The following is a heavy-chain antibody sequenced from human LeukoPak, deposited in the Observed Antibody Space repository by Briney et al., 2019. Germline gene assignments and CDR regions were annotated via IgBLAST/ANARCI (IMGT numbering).Heavy chain of an antibody. CDR3: ARGLIVVVPAANDAFDI. CDR1: GGTFSSYA. D-gene: IGHD2-2*01. V-gene: IGHV1-69*05. CDR2: IIPIFGTA. J-gene: IGHJ3*02. Sequence: ASVKVSCKASGGTFSSYAISWLRQAPGQGLEWMGGIIPIFGTANYAQKFQGRVTITTDESTSTAYMELSSLRSEDTAVYYCARGLIVVVPAANDAFDIWGQGTMVTVSS.